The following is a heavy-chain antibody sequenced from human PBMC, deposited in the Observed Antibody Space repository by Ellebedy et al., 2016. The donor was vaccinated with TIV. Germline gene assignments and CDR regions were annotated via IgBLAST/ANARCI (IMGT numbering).Heavy chain of an antibody. CDR2: ISWNSGTM. J-gene: IGHJ6*02. Sequence: SLKISCAASGFTFEDFAMHWVRQAPGMGLEWVSGISWNSGTMHYTDSVKGRFTISRDESENTLYLQMNNLRAEDTAVYYCVRDLEPYSYGPMDVWGQGTTVTVSS. CDR1: GFTFEDFA. V-gene: IGHV3-9*01. CDR3: VRDLEPYSYGPMDV. D-gene: IGHD5-18*01.